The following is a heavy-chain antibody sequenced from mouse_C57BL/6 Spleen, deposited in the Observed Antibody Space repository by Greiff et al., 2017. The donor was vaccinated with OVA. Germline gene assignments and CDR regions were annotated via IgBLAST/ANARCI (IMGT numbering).Heavy chain of an antibody. Sequence: EVQRVESGPELVKPGASVKIPCKASGYTFTDYNMDWVKQSHGKSLEWIGDINPNNGGTIYNQKFKGKATLTVDKSSSTAYMELRSLTSEDTAVYYCASRGYGSSYAWFAYWGQGTLVTVSA. CDR1: GYTFTDYN. J-gene: IGHJ3*01. V-gene: IGHV1-18*01. D-gene: IGHD1-1*01. CDR3: ASRGYGSSYAWFAY. CDR2: INPNNGGT.